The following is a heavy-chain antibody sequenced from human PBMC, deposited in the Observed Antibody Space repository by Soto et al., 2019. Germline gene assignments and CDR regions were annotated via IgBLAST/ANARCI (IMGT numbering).Heavy chain of an antibody. Sequence: QVQLVQSGAEVKKPGSSVKVSCKASGGTFSSYAISWVRQAPGQGLEWMGGIIPIFGTANYAQKFQGRVTISADESTSKAYMGLSSLRSEDTAVYYCAREGTAAAGLDYWGQGTLVTVSS. CDR1: GGTFSSYA. CDR3: AREGTAAAGLDY. V-gene: IGHV1-69*12. D-gene: IGHD6-13*01. J-gene: IGHJ4*02. CDR2: IIPIFGTA.